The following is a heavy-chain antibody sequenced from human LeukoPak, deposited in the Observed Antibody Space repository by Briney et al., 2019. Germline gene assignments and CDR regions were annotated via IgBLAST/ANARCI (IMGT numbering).Heavy chain of an antibody. D-gene: IGHD2-21*02. CDR1: GFTFSSYA. CDR3: ARDQGAYCGGDCPSTMDV. CDR2: ISYDGSNK. Sequence: GGSLRLSCAASGFTFSSYAMHWVRQAPGKGLEWVAVISYDGSNKYYADSVKGRFTISRGNSKNTLYLQMNSLGAEDTAVYYCARDQGAYCGGDCPSTMDVWGQGTTVTVSS. V-gene: IGHV3-30*04. J-gene: IGHJ6*02.